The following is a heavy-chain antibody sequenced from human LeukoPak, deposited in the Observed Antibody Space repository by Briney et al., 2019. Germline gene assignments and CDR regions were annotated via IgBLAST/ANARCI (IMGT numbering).Heavy chain of an antibody. V-gene: IGHV4-30-4*01. J-gene: IGHJ5*02. CDR2: MYYSGST. D-gene: IGHD3-22*01. CDR1: GGSISSGDYY. Sequence: SQTLSLTCTVSGGSISSGDYYWSWIRQPPGKGLEWIAYMYYSGSTYYNPSLKSRVTMSADTSKPQPSLKLSSVPAADTAVYYCARPYYYDSRIDPWGQGILVTVSS. CDR3: ARPYYYDSRIDP.